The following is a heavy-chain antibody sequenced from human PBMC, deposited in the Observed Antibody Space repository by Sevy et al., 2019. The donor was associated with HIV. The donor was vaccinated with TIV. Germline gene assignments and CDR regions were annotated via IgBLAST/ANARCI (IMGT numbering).Heavy chain of an antibody. V-gene: IGHV3-9*01. Sequence: SLKISCAASGFTFDDYAMHWVRQAPGKGLEWVSGVSWNSASIGYAGSVRGRFTNSRDNAKNSLSLQMNSLIHEDTAFYYGTKDLGATLGPVYCYDGTCWPRDGFDIWGHGTMVTVSS. D-gene: IGHD2-15*01. J-gene: IGHJ3*02. CDR3: TKDLGATLGPVYCYDGTCWPRDGFDI. CDR2: VSWNSASI. CDR1: GFTFDDYA.